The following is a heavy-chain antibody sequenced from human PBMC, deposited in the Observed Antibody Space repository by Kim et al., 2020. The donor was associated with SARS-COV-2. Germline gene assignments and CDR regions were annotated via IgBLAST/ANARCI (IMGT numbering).Heavy chain of an antibody. J-gene: IGHJ4*02. D-gene: IGHD1-7*01. Sequence: SETLSLTCTVSGGSISSSSSYWGWIRQPPGKGLECIGNIYYSGSTYYNPSLMSRVTISVDTSKNQFSLKLSSVTAADTAVYYCARYKELPPLSDYWGQGTLVTVSS. CDR2: IYYSGST. CDR3: ARYKELPPLSDY. V-gene: IGHV4-39*01. CDR1: GGSISSSSSY.